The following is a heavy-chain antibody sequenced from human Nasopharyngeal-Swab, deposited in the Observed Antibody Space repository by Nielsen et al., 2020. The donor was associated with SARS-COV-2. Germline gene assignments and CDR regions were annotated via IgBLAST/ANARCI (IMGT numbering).Heavy chain of an antibody. V-gene: IGHV3-33*01. CDR3: ARSKGVYYYYYMDV. Sequence: ISCAASGFTFSSYGMHWVRQAPGKGLEWVAVIWYDGSNKYYADSVKGRFTISRDNSKNTLYLQMNSLRAEDTAVYYCARSKGVYYYYYMDVWGKGTTVTVSS. CDR1: GFTFSSYG. J-gene: IGHJ6*03. CDR2: IWYDGSNK.